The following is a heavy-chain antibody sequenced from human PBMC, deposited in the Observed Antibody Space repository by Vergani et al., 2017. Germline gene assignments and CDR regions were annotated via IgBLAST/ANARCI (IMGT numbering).Heavy chain of an antibody. CDR1: GGSISSGGYY. D-gene: IGHD2-2*01. CDR3: ARDRREXQLLRAPYYYYMDV. J-gene: IGHJ6*03. Sequence: QVQLQESGPGLVKPSQTLSLTCTVSGGSISSGGYYWSWIRQHPGKGLEWIGYIYYSGSTYYNPSLKSRVTISVDTSKNQFSLKLSSVTAADTAVYYCARDRREXQLLRAPYYYYMDVWGKGTTVTVSS. V-gene: IGHV4-31*03. CDR2: IYYSGST.